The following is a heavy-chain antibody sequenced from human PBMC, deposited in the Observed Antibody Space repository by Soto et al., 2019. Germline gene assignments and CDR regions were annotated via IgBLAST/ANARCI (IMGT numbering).Heavy chain of an antibody. CDR2: IYYSGST. D-gene: IGHD5-12*01. V-gene: IGHV4-39*01. J-gene: IGHJ4*02. CDR1: GGSISSSSYY. CDR3: ARRGGSGYDLY. Sequence: LCGGSISSSSYYWGWIRQPPGKGLEWIGSIYYSGSTYYNPSLKSRVTISVDTSKNQFSLKLSSVTAADTAVYYCARRGGSGYDLYWGQGTLVTVSS.